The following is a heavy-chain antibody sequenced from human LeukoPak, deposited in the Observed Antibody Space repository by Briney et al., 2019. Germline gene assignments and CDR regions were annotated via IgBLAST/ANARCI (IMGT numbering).Heavy chain of an antibody. CDR1: GYIFTGYS. J-gene: IGHJ4*02. Sequence: GASVKVSCKTSGYIFTGYSMHWVRQAPGQGLEWMGWINPNSGGTHYAQKFQGRVTMTRDTSINTVYMELSSLRSDDTAVYYCARAELQYYFDYWGQGTLVTVSS. V-gene: IGHV1-2*02. CDR2: INPNSGGT. D-gene: IGHD1-7*01. CDR3: ARAELQYYFDY.